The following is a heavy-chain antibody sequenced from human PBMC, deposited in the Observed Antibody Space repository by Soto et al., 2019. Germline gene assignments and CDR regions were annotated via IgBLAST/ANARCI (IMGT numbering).Heavy chain of an antibody. CDR1: GGTFSSYT. D-gene: IGHD4-17*01. Sequence: QVQLVQSGAEVKKPGSSVKVSCKASGGTFSSYTISWVRQAPGQGLEWMGRIIPILGIANYAQKFQGRVTITADKSTSTAYMELSSLRSEDTAVYYCATAVWPPLDAYGDYGTFDPWGQGTLVTVSS. J-gene: IGHJ5*02. CDR2: IIPILGIA. CDR3: ATAVWPPLDAYGDYGTFDP. V-gene: IGHV1-69*02.